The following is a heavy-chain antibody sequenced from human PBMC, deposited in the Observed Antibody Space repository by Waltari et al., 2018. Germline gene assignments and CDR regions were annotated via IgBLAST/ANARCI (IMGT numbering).Heavy chain of an antibody. CDR3: ARHWKKSGYRSDP. V-gene: IGHV4-39*01. Sequence: QLQLQESGPGLVKPSETLSLTCTVSGGSISSSSYYWGWIRQSPGKGLEWIGSIYYSGSTYYNPTLKSRVTISGDTSKNQFSLKLSSVTAADTAVYYCARHWKKSGYRSDPWGQGTLVTVSS. CDR2: IYYSGST. D-gene: IGHD5-12*01. J-gene: IGHJ5*02. CDR1: GGSISSSSYY.